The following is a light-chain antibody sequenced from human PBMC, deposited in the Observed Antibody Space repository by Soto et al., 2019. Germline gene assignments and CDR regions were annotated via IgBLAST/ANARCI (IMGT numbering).Light chain of an antibody. J-gene: IGKJ5*01. CDR2: GVS. Sequence: ETMMTQSPATLSVSPEERVTLSCRASQYISTKLAWYQHKPGQSPRLVISGVSKRATGIPARFSGSGSGTEFNLTISSLQSEDLAVYYCQHYNNWPPITFGQGTRLEIK. V-gene: IGKV3D-15*01. CDR3: QHYNNWPPIT. CDR1: QYISTK.